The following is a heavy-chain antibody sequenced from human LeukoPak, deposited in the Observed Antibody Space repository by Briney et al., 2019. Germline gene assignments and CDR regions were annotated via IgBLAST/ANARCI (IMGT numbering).Heavy chain of an antibody. CDR1: GFTFTSSA. CDR3: AADSAVAGTGIGNFDY. Sequence: SVKVSCKASGFTFTSSAVQWVRQARGKRLEWIGWIVVGSGNTNYAQKFQERVTITRDMSTSTAYMELSSLRSEDTAVYYCAADSAVAGTGIGNFDYWGQGTLVTVSS. J-gene: IGHJ4*02. CDR2: IVVGSGNT. V-gene: IGHV1-58*01. D-gene: IGHD6-19*01.